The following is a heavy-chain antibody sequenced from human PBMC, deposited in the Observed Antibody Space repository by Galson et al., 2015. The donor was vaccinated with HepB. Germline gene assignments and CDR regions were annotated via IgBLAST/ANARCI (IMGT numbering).Heavy chain of an antibody. V-gene: IGHV3-13*05. Sequence: SLRLSCAASGFTFSSYDMHWVRQATGKGLEWVSAIGTAGDPYNPGSVKGRFTISRENAKNSLYLQMNSLRAGDTAVYYCARGQGFDYGDYSDAFDIWGQGTMVTVSS. CDR1: GFTFSSYD. J-gene: IGHJ3*02. CDR2: IGTAGDP. CDR3: ARGQGFDYGDYSDAFDI. D-gene: IGHD4-17*01.